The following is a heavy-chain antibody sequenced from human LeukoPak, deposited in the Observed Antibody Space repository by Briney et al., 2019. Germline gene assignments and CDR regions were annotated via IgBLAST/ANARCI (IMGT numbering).Heavy chain of an antibody. D-gene: IGHD4-11*01. J-gene: IGHJ4*02. Sequence: PGGSLKLSCAASGFPFSGSPMHWVRQAPGKGLEWVGRIFDKPNKYATAYAASLKGRFTISRDNSQNMLYLQMKSLRAEDTAVYYCARVSDYSNYFDFWGQGTPVTVSS. V-gene: IGHV3-73*01. CDR3: ARVSDYSNYFDF. CDR1: GFPFSGSP. CDR2: IFDKPNKYAT.